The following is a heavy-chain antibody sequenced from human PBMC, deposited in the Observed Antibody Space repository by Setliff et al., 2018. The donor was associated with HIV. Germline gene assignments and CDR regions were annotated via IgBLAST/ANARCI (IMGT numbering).Heavy chain of an antibody. CDR3: ARGDGYRGNDAYYDSGMDV. V-gene: IGHV4-31*03. D-gene: IGHD5-12*01. CDR2: IYNSGIT. J-gene: IGHJ6*02. CDR1: GGSISSGGYY. Sequence: SETLSLTCTVSGGSISSGGYYWSWIRQHPEKGLEWIGYIYNSGITYYSQSLYGRATISQDVIENQFSLRLDSVTAADTAVYYCARGDGYRGNDAYYDSGMDVWGQGITVTVSS.